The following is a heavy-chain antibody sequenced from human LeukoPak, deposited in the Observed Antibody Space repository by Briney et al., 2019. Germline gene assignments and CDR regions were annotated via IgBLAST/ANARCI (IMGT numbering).Heavy chain of an antibody. D-gene: IGHD2-2*01. CDR2: IYPGDSDT. CDR1: GYSFTNYW. Sequence: GESLKISCKGSGYSFTNYWIGWVRQMPGKGLEWMGIIYPGDSDTRYSPSFQGQVTISADKSISTAYLQWSSLKASDTAMYYCARARSRCSSTSCYYNYYYYMDVWGKGTTVTVSS. V-gene: IGHV5-51*01. J-gene: IGHJ6*03. CDR3: ARARSRCSSTSCYYNYYYYMDV.